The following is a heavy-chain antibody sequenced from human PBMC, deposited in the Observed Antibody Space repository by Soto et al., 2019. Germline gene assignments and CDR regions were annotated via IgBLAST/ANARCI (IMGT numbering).Heavy chain of an antibody. J-gene: IGHJ6*03. CDR1: GDSVSSNSAA. V-gene: IGHV6-1*01. D-gene: IGHD1-7*01. CDR3: AGTTSHKWYYMDV. Sequence: QVQLQESGPGLVKPSQTLSLTCAISGDSVSSNSAAWNWIRLSPSRGLEWLARTYSRSRWYNDYAVSVRSRVTVNPDTSKNQFSLQLTSVTPEDTAVYYCAGTTSHKWYYMDVWGKGTTVTVSS. CDR2: TYSRSRWYN.